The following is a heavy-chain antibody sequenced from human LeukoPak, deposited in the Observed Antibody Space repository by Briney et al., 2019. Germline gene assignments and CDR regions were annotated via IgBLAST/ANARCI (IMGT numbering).Heavy chain of an antibody. Sequence: GGSLRLSCAASGFTFSSYSMNWARQAPGKGLEWVSSISSSSSYIYYADSVKGRFTISRDNAKNSLYLQMNSLRAEDTAVYYCASHRTGTTPSRGDYWGQGTLVTVSS. J-gene: IGHJ4*02. CDR1: GFTFSSYS. CDR3: ASHRTGTTPSRGDY. CDR2: ISSSSSYI. D-gene: IGHD1-14*01. V-gene: IGHV3-21*01.